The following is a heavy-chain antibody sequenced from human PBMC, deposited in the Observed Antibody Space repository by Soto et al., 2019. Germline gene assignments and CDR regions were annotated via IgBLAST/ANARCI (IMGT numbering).Heavy chain of an antibody. Sequence: EVHLVESGGDLVQPGGSLRLSCAASGFTFSSYWMHWARQAPGKGLVWLSSIDGVGTVIPHADSVKGRFTVSRDNAKNNLYLQMNSLRAEDTAVYYCVREVCSGGLCKVFDDWGQGTPVTVSS. CDR2: IDGVGTVI. D-gene: IGHD2-15*01. V-gene: IGHV3-74*01. CDR1: GFTFSSYW. J-gene: IGHJ4*02. CDR3: VREVCSGGLCKVFDD.